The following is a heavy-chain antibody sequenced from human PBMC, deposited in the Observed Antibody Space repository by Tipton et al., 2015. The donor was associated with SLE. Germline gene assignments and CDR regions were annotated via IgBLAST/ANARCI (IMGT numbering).Heavy chain of an antibody. CDR1: GGSISSHY. CDR2: IYHSGNT. V-gene: IGHV4-59*11. Sequence: TLSLTCTISGGSISSHYWSWIRQPPGKGLEWIGYIYHSGNTNYNPPLKSRVTISLDTSKNQFSLKLTSLTAADTAVYYCARGEGYGSDRYKWNYFDPWGRGTLVTVSS. CDR3: ARGEGYGSDRYKWNYFDP. J-gene: IGHJ5*02. D-gene: IGHD1-7*01.